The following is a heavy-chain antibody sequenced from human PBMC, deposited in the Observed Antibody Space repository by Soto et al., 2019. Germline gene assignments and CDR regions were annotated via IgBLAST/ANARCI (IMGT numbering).Heavy chain of an antibody. CDR1: GGTFSSYA. CDR2: IIPIFGTA. Sequence: QVQLVQSGAEVKKPGSSVKVSCKASGGTFSSYAISWVRQAPGQGLEWMGGIIPIFGTANYAQMFQGRVTITADESTTTAYMDLSSLRSEDTAVYFCAWELKGLRFVSFPYWGQGTLVTVSS. J-gene: IGHJ4*02. V-gene: IGHV1-69*01. D-gene: IGHD5-12*01. CDR3: AWELKGLRFVSFPY.